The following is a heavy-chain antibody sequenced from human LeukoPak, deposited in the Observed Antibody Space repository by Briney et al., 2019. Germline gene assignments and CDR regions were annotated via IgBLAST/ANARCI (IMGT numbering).Heavy chain of an antibody. D-gene: IGHD2-2*01. J-gene: IGHJ4*02. CDR2: IRYDGSNK. Sequence: GGSLRLSCAASGFAFSSYGMHWVRQAPGKGLEWVAFIRYDGSNKYYADSVKGRFTISRDNSKNTLYLQMNSLRAEDTAVYYCAKGFIVVVPAAFDYWGQGTLVTVSS. V-gene: IGHV3-30*02. CDR3: AKGFIVVVPAAFDY. CDR1: GFAFSSYG.